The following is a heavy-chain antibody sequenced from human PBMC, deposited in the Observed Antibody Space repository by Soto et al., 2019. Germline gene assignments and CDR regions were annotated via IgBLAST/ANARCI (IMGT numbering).Heavy chain of an antibody. D-gene: IGHD6-6*01. CDR1: VDSVSSHSAT. CDR2: TYYKSKWFN. CDR3: ARGGPTSSWFDP. V-gene: IGHV6-1*01. J-gene: IGHJ5*02. Sequence: SQTLSLTFAISVDSVSSHSATGNCIRQSPSRGLEWLGRTYYKSKWFNDYAVSVKSRITINPDTSKNQFSLQLNSVTPEDTAVYYCARGGPTSSWFDPWGQGTLVTVSS.